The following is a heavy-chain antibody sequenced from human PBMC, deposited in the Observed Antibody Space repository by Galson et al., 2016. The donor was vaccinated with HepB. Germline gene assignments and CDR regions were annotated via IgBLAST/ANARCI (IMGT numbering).Heavy chain of an antibody. D-gene: IGHD1-1*01. CDR2: INAGNGNT. CDR3: ARLGQQLARHLAY. J-gene: IGHJ4*02. Sequence: SVKVSCKASGYTFTTYGLNWVCQAPGQRFEWMGWINAGNGNTKSSQKFQGRVTLTTDTAATTAYLELSSLKSEDTAVYYCARLGQQLARHLAYWGQGTLVTVSS. CDR1: GYTFTTYG. V-gene: IGHV1-3*01.